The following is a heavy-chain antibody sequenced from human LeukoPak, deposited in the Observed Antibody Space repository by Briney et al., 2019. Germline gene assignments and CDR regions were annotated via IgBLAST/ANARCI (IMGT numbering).Heavy chain of an antibody. CDR2: ISGSGGST. V-gene: IGHV3-23*01. J-gene: IGHJ5*02. D-gene: IGHD4-17*01. Sequence: GGSLRLSCAASGFTFSSYAMSWVRQAPGKGLEWVSAISGSGGSTYYADSVKGRFTISRDNSKNTLYLQMNSVRAEDTAVYYCAGGDYLRGLDPWGQGTLVTVSS. CDR3: AGGDYLRGLDP. CDR1: GFTFSSYA.